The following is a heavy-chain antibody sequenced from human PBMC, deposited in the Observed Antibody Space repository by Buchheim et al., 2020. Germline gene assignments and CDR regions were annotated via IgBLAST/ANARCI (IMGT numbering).Heavy chain of an antibody. Sequence: QLQLQESGPGLVKPSETLSLTCSVSGGSISNSAYFWGWIRQPPGKGPEWIATIRYSGTTYFNPSLQNRLTISVSTSKNQFSLTLRSVTAADTALYYCARENRDGYRNGVDVWGQGTT. CDR2: IRYSGTT. J-gene: IGHJ6*02. V-gene: IGHV4-39*07. CDR3: ARENRDGYRNGVDV. CDR1: GGSISNSAYF. D-gene: IGHD5-24*01.